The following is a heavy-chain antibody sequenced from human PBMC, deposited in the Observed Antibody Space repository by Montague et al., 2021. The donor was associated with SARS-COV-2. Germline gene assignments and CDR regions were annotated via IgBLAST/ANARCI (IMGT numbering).Heavy chain of an antibody. Sequence: SETLSLTCTVSGGSISSGSYWGWIRRPPGKGLEWIGTSDHSGITXYSPSLKSRVTISLDTSKNQFSLNLDSVTASDTAMYYCARVISAVAGANFYFDYWGQGTLVTVSS. CDR3: ARVISAVAGANFYFDY. CDR2: SDHSGIT. D-gene: IGHD4/OR15-4a*01. CDR1: GGSISSGSY. J-gene: IGHJ4*02. V-gene: IGHV4-38-2*02.